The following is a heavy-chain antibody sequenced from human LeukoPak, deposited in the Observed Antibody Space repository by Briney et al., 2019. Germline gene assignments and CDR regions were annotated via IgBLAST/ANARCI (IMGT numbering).Heavy chain of an antibody. J-gene: IGHJ4*02. CDR1: GFTFSIYS. Sequence: GGSLRLSCAASGFTFSIYSMNWVRQAPGKGLERVSSISSASGYTYSADSVKGRFTISRDNSKNTLYLQMNSLRAEDTAVYYCAKDHGGAMIVVLISFFDYWGQGTLVTVSS. CDR3: AKDHGGAMIVVLISFFDY. D-gene: IGHD3-22*01. V-gene: IGHV3-21*04. CDR2: ISSASGYT.